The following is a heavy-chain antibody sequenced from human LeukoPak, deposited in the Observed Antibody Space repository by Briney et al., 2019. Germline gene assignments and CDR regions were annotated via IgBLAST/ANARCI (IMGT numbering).Heavy chain of an antibody. J-gene: IGHJ5*02. Sequence: SETLSLTCSVSGGSLSPYYWTWIRQTPEKGLEWVGYIYYSGSTRNTNYNPSLKSRVTISLDTSKKQFSLKLTSVTAADTAVYYCASIARWKYWFDLWGQGTLVTVSS. CDR3: ASIARWKYWFDL. V-gene: IGHV4-59*08. D-gene: IGHD5-24*01. CDR2: IYYSGSTRNT. CDR1: GGSLSPYY.